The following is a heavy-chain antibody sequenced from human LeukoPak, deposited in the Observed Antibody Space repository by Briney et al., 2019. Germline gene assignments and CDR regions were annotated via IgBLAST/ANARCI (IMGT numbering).Heavy chain of an antibody. CDR1: GFPFSSYW. J-gene: IGHJ4*02. Sequence: GGSLRLSCVASGFPFSSYWMTWVRQAPGKGLEWVANIKQDGSKKSYVDSVKGRFTISRDDAKNSLYLQMNSLRAEDTAIYYCTRVGYIDEGIDYWGQGTLVTVSS. CDR2: IKQDGSKK. D-gene: IGHD5-24*01. V-gene: IGHV3-7*04. CDR3: TRVGYIDEGIDY.